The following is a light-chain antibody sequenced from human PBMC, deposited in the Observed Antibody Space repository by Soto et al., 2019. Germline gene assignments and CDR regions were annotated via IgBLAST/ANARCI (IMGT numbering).Light chain of an antibody. J-gene: IGLJ2*01. CDR3: AAWDDSLNGVV. Sequence: QSVVTQPPSASGTPGQRVTISCSGSSSHIGSNTVNWYQQLPGTAPKLLLYSNNQRPSGVPDRFSGSKSGTSASLAISGLQSEDEADYYCAAWDDSLNGVVFGGGTKLTVL. CDR2: SNN. V-gene: IGLV1-44*01. CDR1: SSHIGSNT.